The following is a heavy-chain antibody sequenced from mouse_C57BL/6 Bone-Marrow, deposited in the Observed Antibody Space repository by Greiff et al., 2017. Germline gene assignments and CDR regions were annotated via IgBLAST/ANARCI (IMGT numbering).Heavy chain of an antibody. Sequence: VQLQQPGAELVKPGASVTLSCKASGYTFTSYWMQWVKQRPGQGLEWIGEIDPSDSYTNYNQKFKGKATLTVDTSSSTAYMQLSSLTSEDSAVYYCARDSSGSYAMDYWGQGTSVTVSS. CDR2: IDPSDSYT. D-gene: IGHD3-2*02. V-gene: IGHV1-50*01. CDR3: ARDSSGSYAMDY. J-gene: IGHJ4*01. CDR1: GYTFTSYW.